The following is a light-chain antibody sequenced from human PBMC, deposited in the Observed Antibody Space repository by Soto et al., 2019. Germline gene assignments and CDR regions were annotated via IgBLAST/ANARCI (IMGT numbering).Light chain of an antibody. J-gene: IGLJ2*01. CDR1: SSNIGSNT. CDR2: TNN. CDR3: AAWDDSLNVVV. V-gene: IGLV1-44*01. Sequence: QSVLTQPPSASGTPGQRVTISCSGSSSNIGSNTVNWYQQLPGTAPRLLMHTNNQRPSGVPDRFSGSKSGTSASLAISGFQSEDEADYYCAAWDDSLNVVVFSGGTKLTVL.